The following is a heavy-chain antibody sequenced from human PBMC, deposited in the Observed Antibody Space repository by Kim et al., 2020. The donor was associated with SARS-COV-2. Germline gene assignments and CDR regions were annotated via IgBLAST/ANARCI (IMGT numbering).Heavy chain of an antibody. D-gene: IGHD3-22*01. Sequence: ASVKVSCKASGYTFTSYDINWVRQATGQGLEWMGWMNPNSGNTGYAQKFQGRVTMTRNTSISTAYMELSSLRSEDTAVYYCARGHRGITMIVVVKRYYYYMDVWGKGTTVTVSS. V-gene: IGHV1-8*01. CDR1: GYTFTSYD. J-gene: IGHJ6*03. CDR3: ARGHRGITMIVVVKRYYYYMDV. CDR2: MNPNSGNT.